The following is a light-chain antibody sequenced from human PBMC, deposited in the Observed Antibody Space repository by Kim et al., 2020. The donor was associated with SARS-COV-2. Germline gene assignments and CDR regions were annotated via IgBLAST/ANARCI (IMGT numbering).Light chain of an antibody. CDR1: QSISAN. CDR3: QQYNNWPLT. J-gene: IGKJ4*01. V-gene: IGKV3-15*01. Sequence: EIVMTQSPVTLSVSPGDRATLSCGASQSISANLAWYQQKPGQSPTLLIYAASARATGIPARFSGRGSGTEFTLTISSLQSEDFAIYYCQQYNNWPLTFGGGTKVDIK. CDR2: AAS.